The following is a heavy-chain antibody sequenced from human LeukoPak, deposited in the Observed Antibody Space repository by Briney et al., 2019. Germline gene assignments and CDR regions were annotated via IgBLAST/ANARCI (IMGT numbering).Heavy chain of an antibody. D-gene: IGHD5-18*01. V-gene: IGHV4-39*07. CDR2: INHSGST. J-gene: IGHJ6*03. Sequence: SETLSLTCTVSGGSIISGGYYSGWIRQPPGKGLEWIGEINHSGSTNYNPSLKSRVTISVDTSKNQFSLKLSSVTAADTAVYYCARSPLKYSYNYYYYYMDVWGKGTTVTVSS. CDR3: ARSPLKYSYNYYYYYMDV. CDR1: GGSIISGGYY.